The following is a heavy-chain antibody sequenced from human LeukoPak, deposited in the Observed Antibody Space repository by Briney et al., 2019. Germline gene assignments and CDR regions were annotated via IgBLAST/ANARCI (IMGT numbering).Heavy chain of an antibody. J-gene: IGHJ4*02. CDR1: GGSISSSSYY. D-gene: IGHD3-16*01. Sequence: SETLSLTCTVSGGSISSSSYYWGWIRQPPGKGLEWIGSIYYSGSTYYNPSLKSRVTISVDTSKNQFSPKLSSVTAADTAVYYCARGDAFSGDHWGQGTLVTVSS. CDR3: ARGDAFSGDH. V-gene: IGHV4-39*01. CDR2: IYYSGST.